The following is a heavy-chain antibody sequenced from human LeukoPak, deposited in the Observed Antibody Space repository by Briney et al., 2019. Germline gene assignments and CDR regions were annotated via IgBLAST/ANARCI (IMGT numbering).Heavy chain of an antibody. J-gene: IGHJ4*02. CDR1: GGSFSGYY. Sequence: PSETLSLTCAVYGGSFSGYYWSWIRQPPGKGLEWIGEINHSGSTNYNPSLKSRVTISVDTSKNQFSLKLSSVTAADTAVYYCARYCSGGRCDQSDYWGQGTLVTVSS. V-gene: IGHV4-34*01. CDR2: INHSGST. CDR3: ARYCSGGRCDQSDY. D-gene: IGHD2-15*01.